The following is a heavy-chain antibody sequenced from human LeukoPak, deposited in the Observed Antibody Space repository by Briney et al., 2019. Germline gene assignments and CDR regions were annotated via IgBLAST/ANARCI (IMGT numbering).Heavy chain of an antibody. CDR3: ARDGGDWDPEFDY. J-gene: IGHJ4*02. V-gene: IGHV1-18*01. D-gene: IGHD2-21*02. Sequence: ASVTVSCKASGYTFTNFGISWVRQAHGQGLEWMGWISAYNGNTKYAQKLQGRVTMTTDTSTSTAYMELRSLRSDDTAVYFCARDGGDWDPEFDYWGQGTLVTVSS. CDR1: GYTFTNFG. CDR2: ISAYNGNT.